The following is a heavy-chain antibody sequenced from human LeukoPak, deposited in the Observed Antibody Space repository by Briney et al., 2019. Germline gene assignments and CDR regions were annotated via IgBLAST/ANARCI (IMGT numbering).Heavy chain of an antibody. CDR3: ARRRYYDGSGYLE. CDR2: IYYSGRT. Sequence: SSETLSLTCSVSGDSVRRSDSYWDWIRQPPGKGLEWIGTIYYSGRTYYSPSLKSRVTMSVDPSNNQFSLNLRSVTAADTAVYYCARRRYYDGSGYLEWGQGTLLSVSS. J-gene: IGHJ1*01. D-gene: IGHD3-22*01. V-gene: IGHV4-39*01. CDR1: GDSVRRSDSY.